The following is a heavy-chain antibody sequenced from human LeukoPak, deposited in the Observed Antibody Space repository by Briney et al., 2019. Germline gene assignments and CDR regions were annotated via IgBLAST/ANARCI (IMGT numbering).Heavy chain of an antibody. CDR1: GYSFTNYY. V-gene: IGHV1-46*01. CDR2: INPSGDIT. CDR3: ARDRSIAASGRSWYFDL. Sequence: HRASVKVSCKASGYSFTNYYIHWMRQAPGQGLEWMGIINPSGDITSYAQKFQGRVTMTWVTSTSTVYMELSSLRSEDTAVYYCARDRSIAASGRSWYFDLWGRGTLVTVSS. J-gene: IGHJ2*01. D-gene: IGHD6-13*01.